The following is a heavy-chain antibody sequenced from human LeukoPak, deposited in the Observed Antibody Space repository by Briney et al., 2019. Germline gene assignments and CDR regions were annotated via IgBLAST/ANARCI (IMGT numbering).Heavy chain of an antibody. CDR3: ARLKPVAILDY. J-gene: IGHJ4*02. CDR2: IYYSGST. D-gene: IGHD5-12*01. Sequence: SETLSLTCTVSGGSISSYYWSWIRQPPGKGLEWIGYIYYSGSTNYNPSLKSRVTISVDTSKNQFSLKLSSVTAADTAIYYCARLKPVAILDYWGQGTLVTVSP. CDR1: GGSISSYY. V-gene: IGHV4-59*08.